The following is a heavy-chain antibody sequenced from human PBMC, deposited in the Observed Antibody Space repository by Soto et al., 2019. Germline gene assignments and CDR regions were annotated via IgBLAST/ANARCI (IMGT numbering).Heavy chain of an antibody. V-gene: IGHV3-23*01. CDR2: ISGSDGRT. CDR3: AKGVSQYTPLALFDY. CDR1: VFTFSSYA. Sequence: PGGSLRVSCAASVFTFSSYAMSWVRQAPGKGLEWVSTISGSDGRTYSTDFVKGRFTISRDNSRNTAYQQMNSLRVEDTAVYYCAKGVSQYTPLALFDYWGRGTLVTVSS. D-gene: IGHD5-18*01. J-gene: IGHJ4*02.